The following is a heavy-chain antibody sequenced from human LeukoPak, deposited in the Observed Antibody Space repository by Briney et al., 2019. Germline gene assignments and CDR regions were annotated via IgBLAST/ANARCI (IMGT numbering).Heavy chain of an antibody. V-gene: IGHV3-23*01. CDR2: ISGSGGST. J-gene: IGHJ4*02. CDR3: AKGLNSGTYPHLDY. D-gene: IGHD1-26*01. Sequence: GGSLRLSCAASAFTFRSYAMSWVRQAGGKGLEWVSAISGSGGSTYYADSVRGRFTISRDNSKNTLYLQMNSLRAEDTAVYYCAKGLNSGTYPHLDYWGQGTLVTVSS. CDR1: AFTFRSYA.